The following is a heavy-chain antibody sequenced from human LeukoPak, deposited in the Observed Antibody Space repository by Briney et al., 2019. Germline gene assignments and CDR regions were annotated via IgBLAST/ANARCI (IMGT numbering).Heavy chain of an antibody. Sequence: ASVEESGKISGYTFTIYYMHWVRQAPGQGLEWMGIINPSGGSTSYAQKFQGRVTMTRDMSTSTVYMELSSLRSEDTAVYYCARDRAFDVWGKGTTVTVSS. CDR2: INPSGGST. D-gene: IGHD3-16*01. CDR1: GYTFTIYY. V-gene: IGHV1-46*01. J-gene: IGHJ6*04. CDR3: ARDRAFDV.